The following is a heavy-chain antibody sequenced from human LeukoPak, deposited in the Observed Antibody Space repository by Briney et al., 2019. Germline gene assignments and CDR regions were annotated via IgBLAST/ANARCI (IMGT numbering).Heavy chain of an antibody. CDR3: ARVPTDIAVMDP. J-gene: IGHJ5*02. CDR1: GYTFTSYG. Sequence: ASVKVSCKASGYTFTSYGITWVQQAPGQGLEWMGWISGYNGNTNYAQKLQGRVAMTADTSTSTAYMELRSLRSDDTAVYYCARVPTDIAVMDPWGQGTLVTVSS. D-gene: IGHD2-8*01. V-gene: IGHV1-18*01. CDR2: ISGYNGNT.